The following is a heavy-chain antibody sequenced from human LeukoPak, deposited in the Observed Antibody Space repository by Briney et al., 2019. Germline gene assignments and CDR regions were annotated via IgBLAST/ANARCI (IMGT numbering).Heavy chain of an antibody. D-gene: IGHD3-16*01. V-gene: IGHV3-74*01. CDR2: ISPDGSET. CDR3: ARDMGGSFDY. J-gene: IGHJ4*02. Sequence: GGSLRLSCAASGFSFSNFWMHWGRQAPGEGLVWVSRISPDGSETTYADSVKGRFTISRDNAKNTLYLQLSSLRAEDTAVYYCARDMGGSFDYWGQGALVTVSS. CDR1: GFSFSNFW.